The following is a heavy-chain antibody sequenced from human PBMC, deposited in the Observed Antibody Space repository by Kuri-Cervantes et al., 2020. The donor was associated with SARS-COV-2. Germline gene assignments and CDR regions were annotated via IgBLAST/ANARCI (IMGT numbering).Heavy chain of an antibody. CDR2: IYYSGST. Sequence: GSLRLSCTVSGGSISSYYWSWIRQPPGKGLEWIGYIYYSGSTNYNPSLKSRVTISVDTSKNQFSLKLSSVTAADTAVYYCAGGGWLAHFDIWGQGTMVTVSS. J-gene: IGHJ3*02. CDR1: GGSISSYY. CDR3: AGGGWLAHFDI. V-gene: IGHV4-59*01. D-gene: IGHD6-19*01.